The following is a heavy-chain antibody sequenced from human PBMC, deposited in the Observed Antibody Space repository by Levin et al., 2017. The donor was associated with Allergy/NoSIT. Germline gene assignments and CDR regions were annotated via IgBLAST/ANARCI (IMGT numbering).Heavy chain of an antibody. J-gene: IGHJ4*02. D-gene: IGHD3-22*01. V-gene: IGHV4-39*07. CDR1: GGSISSSSYY. CDR3: ASDALDYYDSSGRVPLDY. CDR2: IYYSGTT. Sequence: SETLSLTCTVSGGSISSSSYYWGWIRQPPGKGLEWIGNIYYSGTTYYNPSLKSRVTISVDTSKNQFSLRLSSVTAADTAVYYCASDALDYYDSSGRVPLDYWGQGTLVTVSS.